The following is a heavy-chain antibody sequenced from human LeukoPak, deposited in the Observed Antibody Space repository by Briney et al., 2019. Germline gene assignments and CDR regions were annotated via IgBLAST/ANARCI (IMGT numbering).Heavy chain of an antibody. D-gene: IGHD3-10*01. CDR2: INHSGST. J-gene: IGHJ6*02. Sequence: SETLSLTCAVYGGSFSGYYWSWIRQPPGKGLEWIGEINHSGSTNYNPSLKSRVTISVDTSKNQFSLKLSSVTAADTAVYYCARRWRVMGYYGSGSYYKPSNYGMDVWGQGTTVTVSS. CDR3: ARRWRVMGYYGSGSYYKPSNYGMDV. CDR1: GGSFSGYY. V-gene: IGHV4-34*01.